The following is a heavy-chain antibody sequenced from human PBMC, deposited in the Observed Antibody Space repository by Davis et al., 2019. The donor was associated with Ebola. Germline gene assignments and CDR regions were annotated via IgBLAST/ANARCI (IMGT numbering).Heavy chain of an antibody. CDR3: ARDLDNNYDFWSGYQPSNNWFDP. V-gene: IGHV3-7*01. CDR1: GFTFSSYA. D-gene: IGHD3-3*01. Sequence: GGSLRLSCAASGFTFSSYAMSWVRQAPGKGLEWVANIKQDGSEKYYVDSVKGRFTISRDNAKNSLYLQMNSLRAEDTAVYYCARDLDNNYDFWSGYQPSNNWFDPWGQGTLVTVSS. CDR2: IKQDGSEK. J-gene: IGHJ5*02.